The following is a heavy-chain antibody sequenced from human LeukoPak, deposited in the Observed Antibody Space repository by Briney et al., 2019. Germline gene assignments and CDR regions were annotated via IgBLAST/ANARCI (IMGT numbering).Heavy chain of an antibody. D-gene: IGHD3-22*01. J-gene: IGHJ4*02. CDR3: ARFHYYDSSGYYNPYFDY. CDR2: IIPMFGTT. Sequence: GASVKVSCKASGGTVNSFGFSWVRQAPGQGLEWMGAIIPMFGTTNYAQKFEGRVTITTDESTSTAYMALSSLRSEDTAVYYCARFHYYDSSGYYNPYFDYWGQGTLVTVSS. CDR1: GGTVNSFG. V-gene: IGHV1-69*05.